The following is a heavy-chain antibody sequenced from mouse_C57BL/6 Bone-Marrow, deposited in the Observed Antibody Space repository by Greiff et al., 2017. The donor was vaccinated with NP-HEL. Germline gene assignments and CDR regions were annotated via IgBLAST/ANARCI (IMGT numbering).Heavy chain of an antibody. CDR1: GFNIKDDY. Sequence: EVQLQQSGAELVRPGASVKLSCTASGFNIKDDYMHWVKQRPEQGLEWIGWIDPENGDTEYASKFQGKATITADTSSNTGYLQLISLTSEDTAVYYCTSYYSSTYYYAMDYWGQGTSVTVSS. CDR3: TSYYSSTYYYAMDY. CDR2: IDPENGDT. V-gene: IGHV14-4*01. J-gene: IGHJ4*01. D-gene: IGHD1-1*01.